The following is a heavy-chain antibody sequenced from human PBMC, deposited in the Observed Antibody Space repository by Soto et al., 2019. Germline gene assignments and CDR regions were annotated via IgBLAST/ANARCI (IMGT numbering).Heavy chain of an antibody. CDR1: GLTFSSYA. CDR3: ASNTRYDPPDY. J-gene: IGHJ4*02. Sequence: EVQLLESGGGLVQPGGSLRLSCAASGLTFSSYAMSWVHQAPGKGLAWVSGISVSGGSTYYADSVKGRFTISRDNSKNTLYLQMNSLRAEDTAVYYCASNTRYDPPDYWGQGTLVTVSS. CDR2: ISVSGGST. V-gene: IGHV3-23*01. D-gene: IGHD3-16*01.